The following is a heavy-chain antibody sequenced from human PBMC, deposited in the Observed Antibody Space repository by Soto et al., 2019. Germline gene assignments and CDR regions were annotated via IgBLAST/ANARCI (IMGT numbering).Heavy chain of an antibody. D-gene: IGHD1-26*01. Sequence: QVQLVQSGAEVKKPGSSVKVSCKASGGTFSSYAISWVRQAPGQGLEWMGGIIPIFGTANYAQKFQGRVTITADESTSTAYMALSSLRSEDTAVYYCARMLWELLGMGYYYGMDVWGQGTTVTVSS. CDR3: ARMLWELLGMGYYYGMDV. CDR1: GGTFSSYA. CDR2: IIPIFGTA. V-gene: IGHV1-69*12. J-gene: IGHJ6*02.